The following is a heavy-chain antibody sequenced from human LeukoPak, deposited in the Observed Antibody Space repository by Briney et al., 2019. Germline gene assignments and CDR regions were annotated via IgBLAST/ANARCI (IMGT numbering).Heavy chain of an antibody. CDR2: ISGSGGST. Sequence: PGGSLRLSCAASRFTFSSYAMSWVRQAPGKGLEWVSAISGSGGSTYYADSVKGRFTISRDNSKNTLYLQMDSLRAEDTAVYYCVNFLAARMDYFDYWGQGTLVTVSS. CDR3: VNFLAARMDYFDY. CDR1: RFTFSSYA. D-gene: IGHD6-6*01. J-gene: IGHJ4*02. V-gene: IGHV3-23*01.